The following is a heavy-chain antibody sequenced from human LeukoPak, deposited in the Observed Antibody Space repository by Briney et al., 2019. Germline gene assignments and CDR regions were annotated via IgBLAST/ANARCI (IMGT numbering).Heavy chain of an antibody. V-gene: IGHV3-21*01. Sequence: GGSLRLSCAASGFTFSSYSMNWVRQAPGKGLEWVSSISSSSSYIYYADSVKGRFTISRDNAKNSLYLQMNSLRAEDTAVYYCARGGYCSGGGCYLAYWGQGTLVTVSS. CDR2: ISSSSSYI. CDR3: ARGGYCSGGGCYLAY. J-gene: IGHJ4*02. D-gene: IGHD2-15*01. CDR1: GFTFSSYS.